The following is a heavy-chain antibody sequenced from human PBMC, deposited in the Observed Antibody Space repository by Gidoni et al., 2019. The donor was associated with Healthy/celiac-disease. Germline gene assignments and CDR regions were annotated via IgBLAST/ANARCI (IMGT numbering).Heavy chain of an antibody. D-gene: IGHD1-1*01. CDR2: IYHSGST. V-gene: IGHV4-38-2*02. CDR3: ARVLGTQGGDY. Sequence: QVQLQESGPGLVKPSETLSLTCTVSGYSISSGSYWGSIRQPPGKGLEWIGSIYHSGSTYYNPSLKSRVTISVDTSKNQFSLKLSSVTAADTAVYYCARVLGTQGGDYWGQGTLVTVSS. J-gene: IGHJ4*02. CDR1: GYSISSGSY.